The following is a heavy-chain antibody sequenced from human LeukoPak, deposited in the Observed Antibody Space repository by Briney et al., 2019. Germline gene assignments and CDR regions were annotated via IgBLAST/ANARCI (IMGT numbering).Heavy chain of an antibody. D-gene: IGHD6-13*01. CDR1: GYSFTSYW. J-gene: IGHJ4*02. Sequence: GESLKISCKGSGYSFTSYWIGWVRQMPGKGLDWMGIIYPGDSDARYSPSFEGQVTISTDKSISTAYPQWSRLKASDTALYYCARGLPPYRSSWLFHFDYWGPGTPVTVSP. CDR3: ARGLPPYRSSWLFHFDY. V-gene: IGHV5-51*01. CDR2: IYPGDSDA.